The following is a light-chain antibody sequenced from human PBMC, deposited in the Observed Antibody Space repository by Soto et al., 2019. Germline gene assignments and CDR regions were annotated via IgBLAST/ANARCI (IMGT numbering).Light chain of an antibody. Sequence: EIVLTQSPGTLSLSPGKRATLSCRASQSISSSYLAWYQQRPGQAPRLPIYGASSRATGIPDRFSGSGSGTDLTLKISRLEPEDFAVYYCKQYGSSEWTFGQGKKVDIK. CDR1: QSISSSY. CDR2: GAS. CDR3: KQYGSSEWT. V-gene: IGKV3-20*01. J-gene: IGKJ1*01.